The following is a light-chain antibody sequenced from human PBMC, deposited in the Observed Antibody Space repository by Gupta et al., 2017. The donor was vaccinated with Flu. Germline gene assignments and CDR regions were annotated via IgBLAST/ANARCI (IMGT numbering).Light chain of an antibody. CDR2: EHD. CDR3: QAYDDNNVV. Sequence: KFTLTQPQSVSASPGQTVTISCTRSSGAIVTNFVQWYQQRPGGAPTTVIFEHDQRPSGVPARFSGSVDSSSNSAALTISGLDTGDEDDYYCQAYDDNNVVFGGGTKLTVL. V-gene: IGLV6-57*03. J-gene: IGLJ3*02. CDR1: SGAIVTNF.